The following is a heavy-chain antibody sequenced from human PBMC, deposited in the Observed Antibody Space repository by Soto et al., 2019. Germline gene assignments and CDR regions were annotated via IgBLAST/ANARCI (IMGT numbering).Heavy chain of an antibody. D-gene: IGHD3-3*01. CDR3: ARDQGGITIFGVPYGMDV. CDR1: GGSITSGGHY. J-gene: IGHJ6*02. V-gene: IGHV4-31*03. CDR2: IYYSGST. Sequence: QVQLQESGPGLVKPSQTLSITCTVSGGSITSGGHYWSWIRQHPGKGLEWIGYIYYSGSTYYNPSLKSRVTISIDTSKNHFSLKVRSVTVADTAVYYCARDQGGITIFGVPYGMDVWGQGTTVTVSS.